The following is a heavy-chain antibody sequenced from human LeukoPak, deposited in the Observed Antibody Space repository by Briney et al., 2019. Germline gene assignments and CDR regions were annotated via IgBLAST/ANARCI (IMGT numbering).Heavy chain of an antibody. CDR1: GGTFSSYA. CDR3: ARDEEGSSSSLNAFDI. D-gene: IGHD6-6*01. CDR2: IIPIFGTA. V-gene: IGHV1-69*13. Sequence: RASVKVSCKASGGTFSSYAISWVRQAPGQGLEWMGGIIPIFGTANYAQKFQGRVTITADESTSTAYMELSSLRSEDTAVYYCARDEEGSSSSLNAFDIWGQGTMVTVSS. J-gene: IGHJ3*02.